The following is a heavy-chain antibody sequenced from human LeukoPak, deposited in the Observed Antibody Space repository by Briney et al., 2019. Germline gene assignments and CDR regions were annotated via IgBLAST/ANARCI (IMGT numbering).Heavy chain of an antibody. CDR1: GFTLSSYG. V-gene: IGHV3-23*01. CDR3: AKAPVTSCRGAFCYPFDY. J-gene: IGHJ4*02. D-gene: IGHD2-15*01. CDR2: MSSGEDGR. Sequence: GGSLRLSCAAPGFTLSSYGMNWVRKAPGKGWEWASPMSSGEDGRYYAASVRGRFTISRDTSRSTLYLQMNSLRAEDAAVYYCAKAPVTSCRGAFCYPFDYWGQGTLVTVSS.